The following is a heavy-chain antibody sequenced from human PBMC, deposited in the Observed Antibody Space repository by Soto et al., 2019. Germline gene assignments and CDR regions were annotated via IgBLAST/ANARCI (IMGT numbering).Heavy chain of an antibody. Sequence: LRLPCAASGFTFSTYSMNWVRQAPGKGLERVSSISGSGNYTHYADFLRGRFTISRDNAKTSLYLQMNSLRAEDTAVYYCAREGINNYNEYYFDSWGQGTVVTVSS. V-gene: IGHV3-21*01. D-gene: IGHD4-4*01. CDR1: GFTFSTYS. J-gene: IGHJ4*02. CDR3: AREGINNYNEYYFDS. CDR2: ISGSGNYT.